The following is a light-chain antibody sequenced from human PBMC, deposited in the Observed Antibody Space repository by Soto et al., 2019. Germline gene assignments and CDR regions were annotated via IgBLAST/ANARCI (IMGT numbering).Light chain of an antibody. Sequence: QSVLTQPASVSGSPGQSITISCTGTSSGVGVYNYVSLYQQHPGKAPKLMIYEVSNRPSGVSYRFSGSKSGNTASLTISGLEAEDEADYYCSSYTSSSSNVFGTGTKVTVL. CDR2: EVS. J-gene: IGLJ1*01. V-gene: IGLV2-14*01. CDR3: SSYTSSSSNV. CDR1: SSGVGVYNY.